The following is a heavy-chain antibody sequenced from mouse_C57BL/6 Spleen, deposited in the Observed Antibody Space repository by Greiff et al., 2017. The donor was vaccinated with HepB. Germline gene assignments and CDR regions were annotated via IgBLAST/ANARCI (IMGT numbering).Heavy chain of an antibody. CDR3: ARWVDSSGYIFAY. J-gene: IGHJ3*01. CDR1: GYTFTSYW. V-gene: IGHV1-69*01. D-gene: IGHD3-2*02. Sequence: VQLQQSGAELVMPGASVKLSCKASGYTFTSYWMHWVKQRPGQGLEWIGEIDPSDSYTNYNQKFKGKSTLTVDKSSSTAYMQLSSLTSEDSAVYYCARWVDSSGYIFAYWGQGTLVTVSA. CDR2: IDPSDSYT.